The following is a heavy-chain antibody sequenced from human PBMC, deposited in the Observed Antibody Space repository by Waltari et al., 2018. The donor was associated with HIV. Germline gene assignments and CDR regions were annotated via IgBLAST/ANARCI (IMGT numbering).Heavy chain of an antibody. CDR3: ARGRMTAVTSPVYFDY. J-gene: IGHJ4*02. CDR2: IGLNGIT. CDR1: GGSFSGYF. V-gene: IGHV4-34*01. D-gene: IGHD4-17*01. Sequence: QVQLQQWCAGLLKPSETLSLTCAVYGGSFSGYFWAWIRQPPGKGLEWIGEIGLNGITNDNPSLKSRVSISVDTSKNQFSLKLTSVTVADTAVYYCARGRMTAVTSPVYFDYWGQGTLATVSA.